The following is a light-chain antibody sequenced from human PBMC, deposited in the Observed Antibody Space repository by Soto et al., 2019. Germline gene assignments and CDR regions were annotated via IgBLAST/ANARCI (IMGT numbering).Light chain of an antibody. CDR1: QNVLSN. Sequence: EIVMTQSPATLSVSPGERATLSCRASQNVLSNLAWYQQKPGQAPRLLIYGASTRATGLPARFSGSGSGTQFTLTISSRQSEDFAVYYCQQYNNWPITCGQGTRLEIK. CDR3: QQYNNWPIT. V-gene: IGKV3-15*01. CDR2: GAS. J-gene: IGKJ5*01.